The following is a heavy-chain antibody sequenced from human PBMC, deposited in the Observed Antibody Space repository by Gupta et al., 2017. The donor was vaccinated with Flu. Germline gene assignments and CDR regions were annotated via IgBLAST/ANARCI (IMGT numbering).Heavy chain of an antibody. Sequence: QVQLVQSGAEVKKPGSSVKVSCKASGGTFSSYTISWVRQAPGQGLEWMGRIIPILGIANYAQKFQGRVTITADKSTSTAYMELSSLRSEDTAVYYCAREGELLVDYYFDYWGQGTLVTVSS. CDR3: AREGELLVDYYFDY. D-gene: IGHD1-26*01. CDR2: IIPILGIA. J-gene: IGHJ4*02. CDR1: GGTFSSYT. V-gene: IGHV1-69*08.